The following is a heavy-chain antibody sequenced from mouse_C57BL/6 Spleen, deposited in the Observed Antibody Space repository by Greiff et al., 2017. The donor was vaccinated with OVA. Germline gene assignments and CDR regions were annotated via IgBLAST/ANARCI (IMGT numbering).Heavy chain of an antibody. V-gene: IGHV1-82*01. Sequence: QVQLQQSGPELVKPGASVKISCKASGYAFSSSWMNWVKQRPGKGLEWIGRIYPGDGDTNYNGKFKGKATLTADKSSSTAYMQLSSLTSEDSAVDFCATTVQQRGYFDVWGTGTTVTVSS. CDR2: IYPGDGDT. J-gene: IGHJ1*03. D-gene: IGHD1-1*01. CDR1: GYAFSSSW. CDR3: ATTVQQRGYFDV.